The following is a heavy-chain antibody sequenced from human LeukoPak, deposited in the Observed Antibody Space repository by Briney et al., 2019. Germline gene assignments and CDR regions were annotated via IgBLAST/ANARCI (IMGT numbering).Heavy chain of an antibody. CDR1: GGSITSYY. CDR2: IHTSGST. D-gene: IGHD3-22*01. Sequence: SETLSLTCTVSGGSITSYYWSWIRQPAGKGLEWTGRIHTSGSTNYNPSLKSRVTMSVDTSKNQFSLKLSSVTAADTAVYYCARDRYYYDSSGYVFDYWGQGTLVTVSS. CDR3: ARDRYYYDSSGYVFDY. J-gene: IGHJ4*02. V-gene: IGHV4-4*07.